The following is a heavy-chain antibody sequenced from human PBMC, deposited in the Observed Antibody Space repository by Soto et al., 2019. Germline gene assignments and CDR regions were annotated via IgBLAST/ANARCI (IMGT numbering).Heavy chain of an antibody. CDR3: AAEWGVVRVAGILRR. Sequence: QVQLVESGGGVVQPGRSLRLSCGASGFTFSNYGMHWVRQTPGKGLEWVAVIWFDGSNRYYSDSVKGRFTISRDNSENTVYLQMNSLRAEDTAVYYCAAEWGVVRVAGILRRWGHGTLVTVSS. D-gene: IGHD1-26*01. CDR1: GFTFSNYG. CDR2: IWFDGSNR. J-gene: IGHJ4*01. V-gene: IGHV3-33*03.